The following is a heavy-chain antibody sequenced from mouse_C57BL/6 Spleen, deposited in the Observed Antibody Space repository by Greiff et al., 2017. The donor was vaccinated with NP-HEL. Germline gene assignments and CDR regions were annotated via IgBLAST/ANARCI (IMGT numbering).Heavy chain of an antibody. CDR1: GYTFTSYT. D-gene: IGHD3-2*02. CDR2: INPSSGYT. J-gene: IGHJ2*01. V-gene: IGHV1-4*01. Sequence: VKLMESGAELARPGASVKMSCKASGYTFTSYTMHWVKQRPGQGLEWIGYINPSSGYTKYNQKFKDKATLTADKSSSTAYMQLSSLTSEDSAVYYCARSGSGYLFDYWGQGTTLTVSS. CDR3: ARSGSGYLFDY.